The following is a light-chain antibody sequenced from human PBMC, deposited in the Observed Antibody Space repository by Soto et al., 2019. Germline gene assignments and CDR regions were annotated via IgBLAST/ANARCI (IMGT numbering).Light chain of an antibody. V-gene: IGKV3-15*01. J-gene: IGKJ3*01. CDR3: QQYSNWPPFT. Sequence: EIVMTQSPATLSVSPGERATLSCRASQSVTSNLAWYQQKRGQAPRLLIYGASTRATGVPARFSGSRSGTEFTLTISSLQSEDFAIYYCQQYSNWPPFTFGPGTKVDIK. CDR1: QSVTSN. CDR2: GAS.